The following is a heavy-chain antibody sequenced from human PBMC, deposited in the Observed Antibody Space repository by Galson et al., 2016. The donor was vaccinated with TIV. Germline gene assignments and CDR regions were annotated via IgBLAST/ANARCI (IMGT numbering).Heavy chain of an antibody. CDR3: ARAENWNAPEFGY. CDR1: GKPLSELS. D-gene: IGHD1-1*01. Sequence: SVKVSCKVSGKPLSELSMHWVRQAPGKGLEWMGGFDPEDSETISAQKFQGRVTMAEDTSTDTAYMELSSLTSEDTAVYYCARAENWNAPEFGYWGQGTLVTVSS. CDR2: FDPEDSET. J-gene: IGHJ4*02. V-gene: IGHV1-24*01.